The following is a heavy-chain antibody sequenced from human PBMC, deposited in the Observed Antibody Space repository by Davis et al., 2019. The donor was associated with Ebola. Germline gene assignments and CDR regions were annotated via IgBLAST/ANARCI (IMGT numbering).Heavy chain of an antibody. CDR2: IYYSGNT. D-gene: IGHD6-13*01. J-gene: IGHJ6*02. CDR1: GGSISSYY. CDR3: ARGGTSSSWTYGMDV. Sequence: MPSETLSLTCTVSGGSISSYYWSWIRQPPGKGLEWIGYIYYSGNTYYSPSLKSRVAISIDMSKNQFSLKVSSVTAADTAVYYCARGGTSSSWTYGMDVWGQGTTVTVSS. V-gene: IGHV4-59*12.